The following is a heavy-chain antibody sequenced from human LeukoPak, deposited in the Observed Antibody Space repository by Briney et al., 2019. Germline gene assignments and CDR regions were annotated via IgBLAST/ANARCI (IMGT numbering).Heavy chain of an antibody. V-gene: IGHV4-30-4*07. J-gene: IGHJ6*03. CDR3: ARPSRAARRNYYYYYMDV. D-gene: IGHD6-6*01. CDR2: IYYSGST. Sequence: PSETLSLTCAVSGGSISSGGYSWSWIRQPPGKGLEWIGYIYYSGSTNYNPSLKSRVTISVDTSKNQFSLKLSSVTAADTAVYYCARPSRAARRNYYYYYMDVWGKGTTVTVSS. CDR1: GGSISSGGYS.